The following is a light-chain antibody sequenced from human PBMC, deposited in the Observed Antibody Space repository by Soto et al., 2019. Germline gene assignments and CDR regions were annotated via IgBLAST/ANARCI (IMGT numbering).Light chain of an antibody. J-gene: IGLJ2*01. V-gene: IGLV2-8*01. CDR3: SSSAGSNNFSV. CDR1: SSDVGGYNY. Sequence: QSALTQPPSASGSPGQSVTISCTGTSSDVGGYNYVSWYQQHPGKAPKLMIYEVSKRPSGVADRFSGSKSGNTASLTVSGLQAEDEADYYCSSSAGSNNFSVFGGWTKLTVL. CDR2: EVS.